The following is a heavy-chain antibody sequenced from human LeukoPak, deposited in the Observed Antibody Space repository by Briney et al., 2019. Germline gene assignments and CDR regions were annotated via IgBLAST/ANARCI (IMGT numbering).Heavy chain of an antibody. CDR2: IYSSGST. V-gene: IGHV4-61*09. J-gene: IGHJ6*03. Sequence: SETLSLTCTVSGGSISSGNFHWNWIRQPAGKGLEFIGHIYSSGSTNYNPSLKSRVTISVDTSKNQFSLKLSSVTAADTAVYYCARARRSYGDHGNYYYMDVWGKGTTVTVSS. CDR1: GGSISSGNFH. CDR3: ARARRSYGDHGNYYYMDV. D-gene: IGHD4-17*01.